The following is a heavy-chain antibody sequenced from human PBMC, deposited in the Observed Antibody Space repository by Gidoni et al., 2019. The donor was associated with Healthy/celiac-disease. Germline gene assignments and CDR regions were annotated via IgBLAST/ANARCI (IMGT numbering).Heavy chain of an antibody. D-gene: IGHD3-10*01. CDR2: ISSSSSTI. CDR1: GFTFSSYS. CDR3: AREGGITMVRGSISPILYYYGMDV. J-gene: IGHJ6*02. V-gene: IGHV3-48*01. Sequence: EVQLVESGGGLVQPGGSLRLSCAASGFTFSSYSMNWVRQAPGKGLEWVSYISSSSSTIYYADSVKGRFTISRDNAKNSLYLQMNSLRAEDTAVYYCAREGGITMVRGSISPILYYYGMDVWGQGTTVTVSS.